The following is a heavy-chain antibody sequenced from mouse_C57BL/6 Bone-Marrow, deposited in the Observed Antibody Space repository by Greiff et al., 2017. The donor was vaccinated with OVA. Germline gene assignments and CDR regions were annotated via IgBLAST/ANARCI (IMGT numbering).Heavy chain of an antibody. CDR1: GYTFTDHT. V-gene: IGHV1-78*01. D-gene: IGHD2-1*01. CDR2: IYPRDGST. Sequence: VQLQQSDAELVKPGASVKISCKVSGYTFTDHTIHWMKQRPEQGLEWIGYIYPRDGSTKYNEKFKGKATLTADKSSSTAYMQLNSLTSEDSAVYFCASNLWYPYWYFDVWGTGTTVTVSS. CDR3: ASNLWYPYWYFDV. J-gene: IGHJ1*03.